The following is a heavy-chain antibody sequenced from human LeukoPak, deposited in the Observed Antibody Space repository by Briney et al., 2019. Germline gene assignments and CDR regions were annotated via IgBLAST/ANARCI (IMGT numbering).Heavy chain of an antibody. CDR1: GLTFSSYW. CDR2: IKEDGSET. D-gene: IGHD3-10*01. V-gene: IGHV3-7*01. CDR3: ARNGA. Sequence: GGSLILSCAASGLTFSSYWMSWVRQAPGKGLEWVANIKEDGSETYYVDSVKGRFTISRDNAKNSLYLQMNSLGADDTAVYYCARNGAWGQGTLVTVSP. J-gene: IGHJ5*02.